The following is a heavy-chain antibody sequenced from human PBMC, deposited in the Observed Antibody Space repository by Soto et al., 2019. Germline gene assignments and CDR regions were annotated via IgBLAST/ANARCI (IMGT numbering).Heavy chain of an antibody. CDR2: IYYSGST. V-gene: IGHV4-39*01. J-gene: IGHJ4*02. D-gene: IGHD6-19*01. CDR3: ARSIAVAGKYYFDY. Sequence: SETLSLTCTVSGGSISSSSYYWGWIRQPPGKGLEWIGSIYYSGSTYYNPSLKRRVTISVDTSKNQFSLKLSSVTAADTAVYYCARSIAVAGKYYFDYWGQGTLVTVSS. CDR1: GGSISSSSYY.